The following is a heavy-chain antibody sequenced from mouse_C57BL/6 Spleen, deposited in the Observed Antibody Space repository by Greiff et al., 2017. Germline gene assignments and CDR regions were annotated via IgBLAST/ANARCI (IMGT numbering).Heavy chain of an antibody. Sequence: EVQLQQSGPELVKPGASVKISCKASGYSFTGYYMNWVKQSPEKSLEWIGEINPSTGGTTYNQKFKAKATLTVDKSSSTAYMQLKSLTSEDSAVYYCARSLRGFASPWYFDVWGTGTTVTVSS. CDR1: GYSFTGYY. CDR2: INPSTGGT. V-gene: IGHV1-42*01. J-gene: IGHJ1*03. CDR3: ARSLRGFASPWYFDV.